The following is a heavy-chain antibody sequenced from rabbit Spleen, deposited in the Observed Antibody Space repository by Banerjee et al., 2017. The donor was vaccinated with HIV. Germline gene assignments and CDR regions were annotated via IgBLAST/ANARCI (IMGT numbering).Heavy chain of an antibody. Sequence: IAWTYYATWAKGRFTISKTSSTTVTLQMTSLTAADTATYFCVRGASSSGYYNLWGPGTLVTVS. V-gene: IGHV1S40*01. CDR2: IAWT. D-gene: IGHD1-1*01. CDR3: VRGASSSGYYNL. J-gene: IGHJ4*01.